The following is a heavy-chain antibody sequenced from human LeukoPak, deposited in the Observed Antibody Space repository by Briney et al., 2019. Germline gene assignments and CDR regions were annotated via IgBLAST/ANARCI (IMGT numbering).Heavy chain of an antibody. V-gene: IGHV4-59*12. D-gene: IGHD5-18*01. J-gene: IGHJ3*02. CDR3: ARDRSGYSYDGAFDI. CDR2: IYYSGST. CDR1: GGSISSYY. Sequence: TSETLSLTCTVSGGSISSYYWSWIRQPPGKGLEWIGYIYYSGSTYYNPSLKSRVTISVDTSKNQFSLKLSSVTAADTAVYYCARDRSGYSYDGAFDIWGQGTMVTVSS.